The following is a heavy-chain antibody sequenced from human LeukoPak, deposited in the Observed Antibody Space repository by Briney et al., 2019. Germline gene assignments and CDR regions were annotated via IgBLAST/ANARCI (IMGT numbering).Heavy chain of an antibody. V-gene: IGHV3-21*01. D-gene: IGHD5-18*01. Sequence: GGSLRLSCAASGFTFSSYSMNWVRQAPGKGLEGVSSISSGSSHIYYADSVKGRFTISRDNAKNSLYLQMDSLRAEDTAVCYCARGVDTTMALRGGMDVWGQGTTVTVSS. CDR1: GFTFSSYS. CDR3: ARGVDTTMALRGGMDV. J-gene: IGHJ6*01. CDR2: ISSGSSHI.